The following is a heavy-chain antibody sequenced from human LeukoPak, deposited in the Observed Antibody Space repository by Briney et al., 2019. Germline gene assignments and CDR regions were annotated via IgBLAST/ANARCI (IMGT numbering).Heavy chain of an antibody. CDR3: AVYYYDSSGSDYWFDP. Sequence: ASVEVSCKVSGYTLTELSMHWVRQAPGKGLEWMGGFDPEDGETIYAQKFQGRVTMTEDASTDTAYMELSSLRSEDTAVYYCAVYYYDSSGSDYWFDPWGQGTLVTVSS. V-gene: IGHV1-24*01. J-gene: IGHJ5*02. CDR1: GYTLTELS. CDR2: FDPEDGET. D-gene: IGHD3-22*01.